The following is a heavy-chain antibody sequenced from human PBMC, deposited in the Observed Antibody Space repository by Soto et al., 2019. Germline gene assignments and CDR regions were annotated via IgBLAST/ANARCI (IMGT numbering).Heavy chain of an antibody. D-gene: IGHD4-17*01. CDR1: GGSFSGYY. J-gene: IGHJ4*02. Sequence: QVQLQQWGAGLLKPSETLSLTCAVYGGSFSGYYWSWIRQPPGKGLEWIGEINHSGSTNYKPSLKSLVTISVDTSKNQFSLKLSSVTAADTAVYYCARGKRVDYGDFTSPHFDYWGQGTLVTVSS. CDR2: INHSGST. CDR3: ARGKRVDYGDFTSPHFDY. V-gene: IGHV4-34*01.